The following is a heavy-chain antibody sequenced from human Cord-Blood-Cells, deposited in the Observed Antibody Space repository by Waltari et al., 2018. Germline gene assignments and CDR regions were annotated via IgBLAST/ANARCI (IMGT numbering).Heavy chain of an antibody. Sequence: QVQLQESGPGLVKPSETLSLTCTVSGGSISSYYWSWIRQPPGQGLGWIGYIYYSGSTNYNPSLKSRLTISVDTAKTQFSLKLSSVTAADTAVYYCARLSYYDSSDLGTYYYYGMDVWGQGTTVTVSS. CDR1: GGSISSYY. J-gene: IGHJ6*02. CDR2: IYYSGST. D-gene: IGHD3-22*01. CDR3: ARLSYYDSSDLGTYYYYGMDV. V-gene: IGHV4-59*08.